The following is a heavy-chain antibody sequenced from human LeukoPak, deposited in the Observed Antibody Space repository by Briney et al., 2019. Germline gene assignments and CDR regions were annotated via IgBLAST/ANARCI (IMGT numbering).Heavy chain of an antibody. CDR1: GYTLTELS. CDR2: FDPEDGET. J-gene: IGHJ4*02. D-gene: IGHD4-23*01. CDR3: ARDGNSNGWNYFDY. Sequence: ASVKVSCKVSGYTLTELSMHWVRQAPGKGLEWMGGFDPEDGETIYAQKFQGRVTMTEDTSTDTAYMELSSVTAADTAVYYCARDGNSNGWNYFDYWGQGTLVTVSS. V-gene: IGHV1-24*01.